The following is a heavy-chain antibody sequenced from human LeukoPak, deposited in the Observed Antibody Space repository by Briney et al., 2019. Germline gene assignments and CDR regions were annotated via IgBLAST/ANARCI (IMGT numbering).Heavy chain of an antibody. J-gene: IGHJ4*02. CDR3: ARDRYYGSGSHYNPV. D-gene: IGHD3-10*01. Sequence: GGSLRLSCAASGFTVSSNYMSWVRQAPGKGLEWVSVIYSGGSTYYADSVKGRFTISRDNFKNTLYLQMNSLRAEDTAVYYCARDRYYGSGSHYNPVWGQGTLVTVSS. CDR1: GFTVSSNY. CDR2: IYSGGST. V-gene: IGHV3-66*01.